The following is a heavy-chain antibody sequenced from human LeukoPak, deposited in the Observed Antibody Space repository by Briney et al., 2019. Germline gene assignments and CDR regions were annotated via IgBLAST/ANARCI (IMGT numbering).Heavy chain of an antibody. J-gene: IGHJ3*02. Sequence: PSETLSLTCTVSGGSISSSSYYWGWIRQPPGKGLEWIGSIYYSGSTYYNPSLKSRVTISVDTSKNQFSLKLSSVTAADTAVYYCAGRSQRPGRDAFDIWGQGTMVTVSS. CDR2: IYYSGST. CDR3: AGRSQRPGRDAFDI. D-gene: IGHD2-15*01. V-gene: IGHV4-39*01. CDR1: GGSISSSSYY.